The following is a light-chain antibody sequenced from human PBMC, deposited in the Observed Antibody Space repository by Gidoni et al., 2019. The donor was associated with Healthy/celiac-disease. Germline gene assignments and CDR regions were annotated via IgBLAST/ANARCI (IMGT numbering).Light chain of an antibody. CDR1: KLGDKY. J-gene: IGLJ2*01. CDR2: QDS. Sequence: SSELTQPPSVSVSPGQTASITCSGAKLGDKYACWYQQKPGPSPVLVIYQDSKRPSGIPERFSGSNSGNTATMTISGTQAMDEADYYCQAWDSSTVVFGGGTKLTVL. V-gene: IGLV3-1*01. CDR3: QAWDSSTVV.